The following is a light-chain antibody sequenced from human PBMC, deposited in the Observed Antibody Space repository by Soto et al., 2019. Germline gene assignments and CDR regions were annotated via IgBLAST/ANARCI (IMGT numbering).Light chain of an antibody. CDR3: ASWDDNLNGGV. J-gene: IGLJ3*02. CDR2: TDY. CDR1: SSNIGTYT. Sequence: QSVLTQPPSASGTPGQRVTISCSGTSSNIGTYTVNWYQQLPGTAPKLLIYTDYQRPSGVPDRFSGSKSGTSASLAINRLHSEDEADYYCASWDDNLNGGVFGGGTQLTVL. V-gene: IGLV1-44*01.